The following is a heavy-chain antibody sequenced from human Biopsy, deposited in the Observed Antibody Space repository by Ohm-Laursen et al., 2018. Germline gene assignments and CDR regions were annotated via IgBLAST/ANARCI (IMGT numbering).Heavy chain of an antibody. V-gene: IGHV4-59*11. CDR1: GGSFTGHY. CDR2: ISHTGYT. CDR3: ARGSNEYGGLYFPH. J-gene: IGHJ1*01. Sequence: SDTLSLTCTVSGGSFTGHYWTWIRQPPGKGLEWIGHISHTGYTSYKSSLKSRVTISLDTSRKHFSLRLTSLAAAETAVYYCARGSNEYGGLYFPHWGQGTLVTVSS. D-gene: IGHD4-23*01.